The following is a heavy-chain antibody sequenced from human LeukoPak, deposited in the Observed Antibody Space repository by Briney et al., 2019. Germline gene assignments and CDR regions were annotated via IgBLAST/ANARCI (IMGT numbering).Heavy chain of an antibody. CDR2: INPNSGGT. CDR1: GYTLTANY. CDR3: ASGSGLYSPDY. Sequence: ASVKVSCKASGYTLTANYLHWVRQAPGQGLEWMGWINPNSGGTNYAQIFQGRVTMTRDTSISTAYMELSRLRSDDTAVYYCASGSGLYSPDYWGQGTLVTVSS. V-gene: IGHV1-2*02. J-gene: IGHJ4*02. D-gene: IGHD3-3*01.